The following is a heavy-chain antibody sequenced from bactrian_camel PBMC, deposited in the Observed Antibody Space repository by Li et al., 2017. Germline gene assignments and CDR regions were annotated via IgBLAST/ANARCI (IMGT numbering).Heavy chain of an antibody. CDR2: IYTKSGIT. CDR1: GNPYSRNC. J-gene: IGHJ4*01. V-gene: IGHV3-2*01. CDR3: ASTEGPVCDVRRRPYNY. Sequence: HVQLVESGGGSVQAGGSLRISCVASGNPYSRNCMGWFRQSPGSPREGVAGIYTKSGITYYGNSVKGRFTISVENANNTVYLEMKNLKPEDSAMYYCASTEGPVCDVRRRPYNYWGQGTQVTVS.